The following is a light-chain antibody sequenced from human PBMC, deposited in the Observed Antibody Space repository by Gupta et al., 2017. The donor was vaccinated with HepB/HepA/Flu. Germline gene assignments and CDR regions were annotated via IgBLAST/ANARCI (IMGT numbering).Light chain of an antibody. Sequence: QSVLTQPPSVPEAPRPRATLSCSGSSSNIGNNVVNWYQQHPGKAPKLLIYYDHVLPSGASDRFSGSKSGPSASLAISGLQSEEEANSDCAAWDDRLNGWVFGGGTKLTVL. V-gene: IGLV1-36*01. CDR3: AAWDDRLNGWV. CDR2: YDH. J-gene: IGLJ3*02. CDR1: SSNIGNNV.